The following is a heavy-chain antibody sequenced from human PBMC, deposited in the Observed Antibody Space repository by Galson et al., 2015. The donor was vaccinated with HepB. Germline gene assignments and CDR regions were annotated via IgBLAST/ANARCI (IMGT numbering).Heavy chain of an antibody. CDR3: ARRDASGWYFAS. CDR1: GDSFSTYY. J-gene: IGHJ4*02. Sequence: ETLSLTCAGYGDSFSTYYWSWIRQPPGKGLEWIGEINHSGSTNYNPSLMSRVTLSGDTSKNQFSLGLSSVTDADTAVYYCARRDASGWYFASWGQGTLVTVSS. CDR2: INHSGST. D-gene: IGHD6-19*01. V-gene: IGHV4-34*01.